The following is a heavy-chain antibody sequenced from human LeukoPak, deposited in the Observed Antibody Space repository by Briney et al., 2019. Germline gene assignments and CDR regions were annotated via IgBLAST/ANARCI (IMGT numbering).Heavy chain of an antibody. CDR2: INHSGST. CDR1: GGSFSGYY. CDR3: ARGLSGDYVPDNWFDP. V-gene: IGHV4-34*01. J-gene: IGHJ5*02. Sequence: SETLSLTCAVYGGSFSGYYWSWIRQPPGKGLEWIGEINHSGSTNYNPSLKSRVTISVDTSKNQFSLKLSPVTAADTAVYYCARGLSGDYVPDNWFDPWGQGTLVTVSS. D-gene: IGHD4-17*01.